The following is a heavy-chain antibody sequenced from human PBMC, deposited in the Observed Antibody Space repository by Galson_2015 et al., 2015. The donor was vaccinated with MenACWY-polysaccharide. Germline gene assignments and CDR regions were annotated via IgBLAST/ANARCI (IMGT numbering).Heavy chain of an antibody. D-gene: IGHD5-12*01. CDR1: GDSVSRNNGA. J-gene: IGHJ4*02. CDR3: TGRGYSGYDWGY. Sequence: CAISGDSVSRNNGAWNWIRQSPSRGLGWLGRTYYRSKWYNDYAVSVKSRISINPDASKNQFSLQLNSVTPEDTAVYYCTGRGYSGYDWGYWGQGILVTVSS. V-gene: IGHV6-1*01. CDR2: TYYRSKWYN.